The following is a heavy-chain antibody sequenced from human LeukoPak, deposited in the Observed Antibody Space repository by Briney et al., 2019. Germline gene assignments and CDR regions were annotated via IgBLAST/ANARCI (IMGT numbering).Heavy chain of an antibody. D-gene: IGHD4-17*01. CDR3: ASIPVTTGGIDY. CDR1: GYTFTSYY. J-gene: IGHJ4*02. Sequence: ASVKVSCKASGYTFTSYYMHWVRQAPGQGLEWMGIINPSGGSTSYAQKFQGRVTMTRDMSTSTVYMELSSLRSEDTAVYYCASIPVTTGGIDYWGQGTLVTVSP. CDR2: INPSGGST. V-gene: IGHV1-46*01.